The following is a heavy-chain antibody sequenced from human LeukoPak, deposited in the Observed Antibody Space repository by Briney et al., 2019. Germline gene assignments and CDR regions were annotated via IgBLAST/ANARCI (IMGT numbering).Heavy chain of an antibody. CDR3: AREERDYDHNWFDP. CDR1: GGSFSGYY. J-gene: IGHJ5*02. D-gene: IGHD3-3*01. Sequence: PSETLSLTCAVYGGSFSGYYWSWIRQAPGKGLEWIGEINHSGSTNYNPSLKSRVTISVDTSKNQFSLKLSSVTAADTAVYYCAREERDYDHNWFDPWGQGTLVTVSS. CDR2: INHSGST. V-gene: IGHV4-34*01.